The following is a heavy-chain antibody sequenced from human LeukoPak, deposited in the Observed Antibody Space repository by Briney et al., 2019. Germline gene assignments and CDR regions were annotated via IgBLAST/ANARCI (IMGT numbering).Heavy chain of an antibody. Sequence: SETLSLTCTVSGGSISSGGYYWSWIRQPPGKGLEWIGYIYHSGSTYYNPSLKSRVTISVDRSKNQFSLKLSSVTAADTAVYYCARNTPFDSSGYYYFDYWGQGTLVTVSS. CDR1: GGSISSGGYY. CDR3: ARNTPFDSSGYYYFDY. D-gene: IGHD3-22*01. V-gene: IGHV4-30-2*01. CDR2: IYHSGST. J-gene: IGHJ4*02.